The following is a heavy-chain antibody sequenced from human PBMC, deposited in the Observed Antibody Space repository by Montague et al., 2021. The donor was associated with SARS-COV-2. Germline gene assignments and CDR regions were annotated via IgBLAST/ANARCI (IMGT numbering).Heavy chain of an antibody. Sequence: SETLSLTCAVSGGSISSSNWWSWVRQPPGKGLEWIGEIYHTGSTNHNPSLKSRVTISVDKSKNQFPLKLSSVTAADTAVYYCASRGAGWFGSNPERFDYWGQGTLVTVSS. CDR1: GGSISSSNW. CDR2: IYHTGST. J-gene: IGHJ4*02. V-gene: IGHV4-4*02. CDR3: ASRGAGWFGSNPERFDY. D-gene: IGHD3-10*01.